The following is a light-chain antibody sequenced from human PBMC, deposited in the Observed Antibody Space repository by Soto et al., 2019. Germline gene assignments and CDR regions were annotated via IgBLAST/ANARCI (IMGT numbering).Light chain of an antibody. CDR3: QQRSNWPWT. CDR2: DAS. V-gene: IGKV3-11*01. J-gene: IGKJ1*01. Sequence: IVMTHSPPTLSVSPLEEPTLSSRASQSVSSYLAWYQQKPGQAPRLLIYDASNRATGIPARFSGSGSGADFTLTISSLEPEDFAVYYCQQRSNWPWTFGQGTKVDIK. CDR1: QSVSSY.